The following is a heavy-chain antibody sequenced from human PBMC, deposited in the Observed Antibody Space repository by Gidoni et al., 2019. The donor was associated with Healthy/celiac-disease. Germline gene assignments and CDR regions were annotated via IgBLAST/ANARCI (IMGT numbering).Heavy chain of an antibody. J-gene: IGHJ4*02. CDR3: AVTYDSSGYRRGTDY. CDR2: IIPILGIA. D-gene: IGHD3-22*01. CDR1: GGTFSSYA. V-gene: IGHV1-69*04. Sequence: PGSSVKVSCKASGGTFSSYAISWVRQAPGQGLEWMGRIIPILGIANYAQKFQGRVTITADKSTSTAYMELSSLRSEDTAVYYCAVTYDSSGYRRGTDYWGQGTLVTVSS.